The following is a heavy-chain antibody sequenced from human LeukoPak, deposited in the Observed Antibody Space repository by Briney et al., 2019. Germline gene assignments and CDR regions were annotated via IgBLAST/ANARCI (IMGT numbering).Heavy chain of an antibody. CDR3: ARAYYYDSSGYAEYFQH. Sequence: ASVKVSCKASGYTFTGYYMHRMRQAPGQGLEWMGWINPNSGGTNYAQKFQGRVTMTRDTSISTAYMELSRLRSDDTAVYYCARAYYYDSSGYAEYFQHWGQGTLVTVSS. V-gene: IGHV1-2*02. CDR1: GYTFTGYY. CDR2: INPNSGGT. D-gene: IGHD3-22*01. J-gene: IGHJ1*01.